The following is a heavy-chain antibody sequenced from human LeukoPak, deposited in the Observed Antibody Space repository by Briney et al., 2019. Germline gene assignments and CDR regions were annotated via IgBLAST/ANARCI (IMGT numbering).Heavy chain of an antibody. CDR1: GFTFSSYS. CDR2: ISSSSSYI. V-gene: IGHV3-21*01. CDR3: ARGLSSSSWYYYYYGMDV. Sequence: GGSLRLSCAASGFTFSSYSMNWVRQAPGKGLEWVSSISSSSSYIYYVDSVKGRFTISRDNAKNSLYLQMNSLRAEDTAVYYCARGLSSSSWYYYYYGMDVWGQGTTVTVSS. D-gene: IGHD6-13*01. J-gene: IGHJ6*02.